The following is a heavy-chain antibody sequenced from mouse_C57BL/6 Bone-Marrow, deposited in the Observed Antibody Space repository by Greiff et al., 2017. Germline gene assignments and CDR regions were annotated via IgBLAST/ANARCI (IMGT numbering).Heavy chain of an antibody. V-gene: IGHV1-66*01. CDR1: GYSFPSYY. Sequence: VMLVESGPELVKPGASVKISCKASGYSFPSYYIHWVKQRHGQGLEWIGWIYPGSGNTKYNEKFTGKATLTADTSSSTAYMQLSSLTSEDSAVYYCARRYGSPDYYAMDYWGQGTSVTVSS. CDR3: ARRYGSPDYYAMDY. D-gene: IGHD1-1*01. CDR2: IYPGSGNT. J-gene: IGHJ4*01.